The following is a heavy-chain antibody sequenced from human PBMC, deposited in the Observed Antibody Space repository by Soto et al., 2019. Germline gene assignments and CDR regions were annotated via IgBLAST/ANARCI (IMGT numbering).Heavy chain of an antibody. Sequence: QVQLVQSGAEVKKPGASVKVSCKASGYTFTNFGISWVRQAPGQGLEWMGWISAYNGNTNYAQNFQGRVTMTTDTSTGXXXXXXXXXXXXXXXXXXXXXXXXXXXYWGQGTLVTVSS. CDR2: ISAYNGNT. CDR1: GYTFTNFG. V-gene: IGHV1-18*01. CDR3: XXXXXXXXY. J-gene: IGHJ4*02.